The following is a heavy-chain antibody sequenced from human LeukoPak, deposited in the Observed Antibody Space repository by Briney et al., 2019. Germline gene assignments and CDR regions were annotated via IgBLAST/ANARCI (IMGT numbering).Heavy chain of an antibody. CDR1: GFTFSSSA. V-gene: IGHV3-23*01. D-gene: IGHD4-17*01. CDR2: ISNNGGYT. J-gene: IGHJ4*02. CDR3: ANEIRPNDY. Sequence: PGGSLRLSCAASGFTFSSSAMSWVRQAPGKGLEWVSAISNNGGYTYYADSVQGRFTISRDNSKSTLRLQMNSLRAEDTAVYYCANEIRPNDYWGQGTLVTVSS.